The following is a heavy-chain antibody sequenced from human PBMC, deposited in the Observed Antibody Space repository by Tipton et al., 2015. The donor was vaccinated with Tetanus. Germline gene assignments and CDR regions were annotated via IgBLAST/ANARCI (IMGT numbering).Heavy chain of an antibody. CDR1: GFTFSGSA. CDR2: IRSTTNNYAT. D-gene: IGHD3-10*01. CDR3: SAPYPLSRGAHS. Sequence: SLRLSCAASGFTFSGSAMHWVRQASGKGLEWVGRIRSTTNNYATECTASVKGRFTIARDDSKNTAYLQMNSLKTEDTAVYYCSAPYPLSRGAHSWGQGTMVTVSS. V-gene: IGHV3-73*01. J-gene: IGHJ3*01.